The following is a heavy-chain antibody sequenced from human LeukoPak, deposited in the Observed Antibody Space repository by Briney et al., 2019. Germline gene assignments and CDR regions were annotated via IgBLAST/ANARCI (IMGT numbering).Heavy chain of an antibody. CDR1: GYTFASYY. Sequence: GASVKVSYKASGYTFASYYIHWVRQAPGQGLEWMGIINPSGGSTSYAQKFQGRVTMTRNTSISTAYMELSSLRSEDTAVYYCARGLKVTIFGVVITPGYYGMDVWGQGTTVTVSS. V-gene: IGHV1-46*01. D-gene: IGHD3-3*01. CDR3: ARGLKVTIFGVVITPGYYGMDV. J-gene: IGHJ6*02. CDR2: INPSGGST.